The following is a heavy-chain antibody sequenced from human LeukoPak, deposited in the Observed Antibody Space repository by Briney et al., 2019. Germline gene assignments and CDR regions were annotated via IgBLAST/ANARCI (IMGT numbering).Heavy chain of an antibody. CDR3: ARSRNDDGDFDLDY. Sequence: ESLKISCGGSGYSFTRHWIPWVRQMPGKGLELMGIISPGDSDTRYSPSFQGQVTISADKSIITAYLQWRSLRASDTAIYYCARSRNDDGDFDLDYWGQGTLVTVSS. D-gene: IGHD4-17*01. CDR2: ISPGDSDT. J-gene: IGHJ4*02. V-gene: IGHV5-51*01. CDR1: GYSFTRHW.